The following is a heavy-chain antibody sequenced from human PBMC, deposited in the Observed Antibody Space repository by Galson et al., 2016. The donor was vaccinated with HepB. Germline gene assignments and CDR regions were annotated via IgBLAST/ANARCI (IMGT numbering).Heavy chain of an antibody. CDR2: IHFDGFNT. CDR3: VTEGYYGMDV. Sequence: SLRLSCAASGFTFSSYLMHWVRQAPGKGLVWVSRIHFDGFNTIYADSVKGRFTISRDNAKNTLYLQMNSLRAEDTAVYNCVTEGYYGMDVWGQGTTVTVSS. J-gene: IGHJ6*02. V-gene: IGHV3-74*01. CDR1: GFTFSSYL.